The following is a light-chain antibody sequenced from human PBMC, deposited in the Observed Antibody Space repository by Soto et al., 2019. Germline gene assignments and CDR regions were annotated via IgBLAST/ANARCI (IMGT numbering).Light chain of an antibody. V-gene: IGKV1-5*03. CDR2: KAS. Sequence: DIPMTQSPSTLSASVGDRVTITCRASQSISSWLAWYQQKPGKAPKLLIYKASSLESGVPSRFSGSGSGTEFTLTISSLQPDDFATYYCQQYNSYSPWTFGQGIKVEIK. J-gene: IGKJ1*01. CDR1: QSISSW. CDR3: QQYNSYSPWT.